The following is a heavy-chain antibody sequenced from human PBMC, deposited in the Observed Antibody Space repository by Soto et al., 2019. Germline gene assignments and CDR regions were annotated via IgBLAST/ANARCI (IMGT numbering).Heavy chain of an antibody. V-gene: IGHV1-69*02. CDR1: GDTFTFYS. D-gene: IGHD3-10*01. J-gene: IGHJ4*02. CDR2: INPILSMS. CDR3: ASSYGSGYRAFDY. Sequence: QVQLVQSGAEVKRPGSSVKVSCKASGDTFTFYSINWVRQAPGLGLEWMGRINPILSMSNYAQWFQGRVTLPADKSTSTAYMELSSLRSEDTAIYYCASSYGSGYRAFDYWGQGALVTVSS.